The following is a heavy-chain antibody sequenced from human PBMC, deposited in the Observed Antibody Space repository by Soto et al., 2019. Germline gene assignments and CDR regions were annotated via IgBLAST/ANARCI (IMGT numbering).Heavy chain of an antibody. Sequence: PGESLKISCKGSGYSFTDDWIAWVRQMPGKGLEWMGIIYPGDSDTRYSPSFQGQVTVSADKSISTAYLQWSSLKASDTAMYYCARASTFSSAFDIWGQGTMVTVSS. V-gene: IGHV5-51*01. CDR2: IYPGDSDT. D-gene: IGHD3-16*01. CDR1: GYSFTDDW. CDR3: ARASTFSSAFDI. J-gene: IGHJ3*02.